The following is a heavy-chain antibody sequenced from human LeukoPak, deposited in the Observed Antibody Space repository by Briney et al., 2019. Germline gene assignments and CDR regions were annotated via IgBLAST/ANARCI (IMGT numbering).Heavy chain of an antibody. Sequence: ASVKVSCKASGYTFSSCYIHWVRQAPGQGLEWMGIINPSGDSTSYAQKFQGRVTVTRDMSTSTVYMELSSLRSEDTAVYYCARGGRIVVIPAAPSYWGQGTLVTVSS. CDR3: ARGGRIVVIPAAPSY. CDR2: INPSGDST. D-gene: IGHD2-2*01. CDR1: GYTFSSCY. V-gene: IGHV1-46*01. J-gene: IGHJ4*02.